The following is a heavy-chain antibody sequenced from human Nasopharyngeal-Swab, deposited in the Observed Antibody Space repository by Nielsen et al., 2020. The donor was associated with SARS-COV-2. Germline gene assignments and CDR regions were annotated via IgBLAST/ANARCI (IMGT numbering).Heavy chain of an antibody. CDR2: ISWNSRSI. V-gene: IGHV3-9*01. CDR1: GFTFDDYT. Sequence: GGSLRLSCAASGFTFDDYTMHWVRQPPGKGLEWVSGISWNSRSIGYADPVKGRFTISRDNAKNSLYLQMNSLRAEDTALYYCAKDPYGSGTWDGWGQGTLVTVSS. D-gene: IGHD3-10*01. J-gene: IGHJ4*02. CDR3: AKDPYGSGTWDG.